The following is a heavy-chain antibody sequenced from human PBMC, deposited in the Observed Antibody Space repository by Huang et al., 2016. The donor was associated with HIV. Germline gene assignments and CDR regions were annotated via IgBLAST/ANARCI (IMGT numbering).Heavy chain of an antibody. CDR1: GFTFSSYS. V-gene: IGHV3-21*01. J-gene: IGHJ4*02. CDR3: ARAGPTPNRFGLGGFDY. D-gene: IGHD3-3*01. Sequence: EVQLVESGGGLVKPGGSLRLSCAAFGFTFSSYSMNWVRQAPGKGLEWVSSISSSSYLYYADPVKGRLTSSRDNAKNSLYLQMNGLRAEDTAVYYCARAGPTPNRFGLGGFDYWGQGTLVTVSS. CDR2: ISSSSYL.